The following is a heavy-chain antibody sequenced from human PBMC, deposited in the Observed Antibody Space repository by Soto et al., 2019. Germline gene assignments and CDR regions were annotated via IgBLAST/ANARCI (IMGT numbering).Heavy chain of an antibody. CDR3: ARVAVADHDAFDI. Sequence: PGGSLRLSCAASGFTFSSYSMNWVRQAPGKGLEWVSSISSSSSYIYYADSVKGRFTISRDNAKNSLYLQMNSLRAEDTAVYYCARVAVADHDAFDIWGQGTMVTVSS. CDR2: ISSSSSYI. D-gene: IGHD6-19*01. V-gene: IGHV3-21*01. CDR1: GFTFSSYS. J-gene: IGHJ3*02.